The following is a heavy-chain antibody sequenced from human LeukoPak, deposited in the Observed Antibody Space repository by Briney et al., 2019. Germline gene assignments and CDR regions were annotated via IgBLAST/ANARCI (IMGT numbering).Heavy chain of an antibody. V-gene: IGHV3-21*06. CDR2: INTVSSYI. CDR3: ARLRRNTDSSGFFYYYDY. J-gene: IGHJ4*02. Sequence: GGSLRLSCAASGFSFSSYSFNWVRQARGKGLEWVSSINTVSSYIYYADSLKGRFTISRDNAKNSVYLQMDSLRAEDSAVYYCARLRRNTDSSGFFYYYDYWGQGTLVTVSS. D-gene: IGHD3-22*01. CDR1: GFSFSSYS.